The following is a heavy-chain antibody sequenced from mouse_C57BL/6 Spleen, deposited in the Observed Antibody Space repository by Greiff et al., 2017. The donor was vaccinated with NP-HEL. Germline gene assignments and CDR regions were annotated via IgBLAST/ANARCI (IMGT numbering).Heavy chain of an antibody. J-gene: IGHJ3*01. D-gene: IGHD4-1*01. CDR3: AREGTGAFAY. V-gene: IGHV3-1*01. Sequence: EVHLVESGPGMVKPSQSLSLTCTVTGYSITSGYDWHWIRHFPGNKLEWMGYISYSGSTNYNPSLKSRISITHDTSKNHFFLKLNSVTTEDTATYYCAREGTGAFAYWGQGTLVTVSA. CDR2: ISYSGST. CDR1: GYSITSGYD.